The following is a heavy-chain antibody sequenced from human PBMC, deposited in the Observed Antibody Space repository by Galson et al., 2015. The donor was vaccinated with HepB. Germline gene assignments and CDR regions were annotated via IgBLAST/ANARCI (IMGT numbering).Heavy chain of an antibody. CDR1: GFTFSSYG. J-gene: IGHJ5*02. CDR3: AKGSGWFDP. CDR2: ISYDGTNK. V-gene: IGHV3-30*18. Sequence: LRLSCAASGFTFSSYGMHWVRQAPGKGLEWVAVISYDGTNKYYADSVKGRFTISRDNSKNTLYLQMNSLRAEDTAVYYCAKGSGWFDPWGQGTLVTVSS.